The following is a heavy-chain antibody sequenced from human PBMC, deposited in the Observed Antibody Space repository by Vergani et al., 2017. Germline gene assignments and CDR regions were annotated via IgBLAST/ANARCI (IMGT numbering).Heavy chain of an antibody. V-gene: IGHV3-49*04. D-gene: IGHD4-17*01. J-gene: IGHJ4*02. CDR3: TRAYGDYEGEFDY. Sequence: EVQLVESGGGLVQPRRSLRLSCTASGFTFGDYAMSWVRQAPGKGLEWVGFIRSKAYGGTTEYAASVKGRFTISRDDSKSIAYLQMNSLKTEDTAVYYCTRAYGDYEGEFDYWGQGTLVTVSS. CDR1: GFTFGDYA. CDR2: IRSKAYGGTT.